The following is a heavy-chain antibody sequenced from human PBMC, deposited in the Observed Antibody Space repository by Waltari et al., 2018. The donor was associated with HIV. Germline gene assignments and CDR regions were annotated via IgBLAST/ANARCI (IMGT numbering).Heavy chain of an antibody. J-gene: IGHJ4*02. CDR2: INPEGTIT. V-gene: IGHV3-74*03. CDR1: GFTFSSHW. Sequence: TLSCAAPGFTFSSHWMQWVRQVPGKGLVWVSRINPEGTITTYADSVKGRFTVSRDNAKNTLYLQMNSLRVEDTALYYCARGWYIDYWGQGTLVTVSS. D-gene: IGHD6-19*01. CDR3: ARGWYIDY.